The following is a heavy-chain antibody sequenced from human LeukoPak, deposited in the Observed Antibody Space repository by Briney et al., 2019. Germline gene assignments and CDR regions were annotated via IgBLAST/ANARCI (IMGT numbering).Heavy chain of an antibody. CDR1: GFTFSSYA. V-gene: IGHV3-64*01. CDR3: ARAEVRGTQVPWFDP. CDR2: ISSNGGST. J-gene: IGHJ5*02. Sequence: PGGSLRLSCAASGFTFSSYAMHWVRQAPGKGLEYVSAISSNGGSTYYANSVKGRFTISRDNSKNTLYLQMGSLRAEDMAVYYCARAEVRGTQVPWFDPWGQGTLVTVSS. D-gene: IGHD3-10*01.